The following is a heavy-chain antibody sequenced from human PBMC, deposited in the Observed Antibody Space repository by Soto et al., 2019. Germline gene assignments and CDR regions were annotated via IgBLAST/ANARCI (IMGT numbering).Heavy chain of an antibody. CDR3: ARDADYGGSRGGMDV. D-gene: IGHD4-17*01. Sequence: QVRLEESGPGLVKPSETLSLICSVSGGSVNNANYFWNWIRHHPENGLEWIGYIYYSGSTRYNPSFKPRASLSRDTSNNQCSLRLTSVPVADTAVYFCARDADYGGSRGGMDVWGRGTTVTVSS. CDR2: IYYSGST. CDR1: GGSVNNANYF. J-gene: IGHJ6*02. V-gene: IGHV4-31*03.